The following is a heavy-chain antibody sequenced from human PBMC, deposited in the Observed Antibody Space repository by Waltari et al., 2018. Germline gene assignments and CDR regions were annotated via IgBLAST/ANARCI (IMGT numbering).Heavy chain of an antibody. V-gene: IGHV4-38-2*01. CDR2: IYHRCST. CDR3: ASHEDYYGSGDSYYYGMDV. J-gene: IGHJ6*02. Sequence: QVQLQESGPGLVKPSETLSLTCAVSGYSISSGYYWGWIRQPPGKGLEWIGSIYHRCSTYYNPSLKSRATSSVDTSKNQFALKLSSVTAADTAVYYCASHEDYYGSGDSYYYGMDVWGQGTTATVSS. CDR1: GYSISSGYY. D-gene: IGHD3-10*01.